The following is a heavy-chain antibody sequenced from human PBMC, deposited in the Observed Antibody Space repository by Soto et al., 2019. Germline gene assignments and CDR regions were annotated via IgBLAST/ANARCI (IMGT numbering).Heavy chain of an antibody. D-gene: IGHD6-19*01. CDR1: GYTLTELS. CDR3: ATGDSSGWTGKNYFDY. CDR2: FDPEDGET. V-gene: IGHV1-24*01. J-gene: IGHJ4*02. Sequence: ASVKVSCKVSGYTLTELSMHWVRQAPGKGLEWMGGFDPEDGETIYAQKFQGRVTMTEDTSTDTAYMELSSLRSEDTAVYYCATGDSSGWTGKNYFDYWGQGTLVTVSS.